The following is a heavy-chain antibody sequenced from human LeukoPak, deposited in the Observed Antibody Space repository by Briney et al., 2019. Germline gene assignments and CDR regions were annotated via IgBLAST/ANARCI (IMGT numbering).Heavy chain of an antibody. D-gene: IGHD2-15*01. CDR3: ARVHCSGGSCYQVAFDI. Sequence: PSQTLSLTCAVDGPSFSGYYGGWLRQPAGNGLEWLGEMNHSGSTNYNPSLTSRVTISVDTSKNQVSLKLSSVTAADAAVYYCARVHCSGGSCYQVAFDIWGQGTMVTVSS. CDR2: MNHSGST. CDR1: GPSFSGYY. V-gene: IGHV4-34*01. J-gene: IGHJ3*02.